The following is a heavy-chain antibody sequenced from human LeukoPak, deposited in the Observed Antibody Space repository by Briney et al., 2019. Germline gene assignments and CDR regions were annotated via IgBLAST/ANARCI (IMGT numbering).Heavy chain of an antibody. J-gene: IGHJ4*02. CDR3: ARREGSGWYYFDY. Sequence: GASLRLSCAASGFTFSNSWMHWVRQAPGKGLVWISLINTDGSTTIYADSVKGRFTISRDNAKNTLYLQMNSLRPEDTAVYYCARREGSGWYYFDYWGQGTLVTVSS. D-gene: IGHD6-19*01. CDR2: INTDGSTT. V-gene: IGHV3-74*01. CDR1: GFTFSNSW.